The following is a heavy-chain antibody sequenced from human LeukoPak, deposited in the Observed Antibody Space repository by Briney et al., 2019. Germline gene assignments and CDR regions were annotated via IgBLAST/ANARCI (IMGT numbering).Heavy chain of an antibody. CDR2: VYYTGGT. D-gene: IGHD3-3*01. J-gene: IGHJ5*02. V-gene: IGHV4-39*01. CDR3: ARGGGPYDFWSGYNWFDP. CDR1: GGSITSSSYY. Sequence: SETLSLTCSVSGGSITSSSYYWGWVRQSPEKGMEWIGSVYYTGGTYYSPSLKSRVTMSVDTSKNQFSLKLSSVTAADTAVYYCARGGGPYDFWSGYNWFDPWGQGTLVTVSS.